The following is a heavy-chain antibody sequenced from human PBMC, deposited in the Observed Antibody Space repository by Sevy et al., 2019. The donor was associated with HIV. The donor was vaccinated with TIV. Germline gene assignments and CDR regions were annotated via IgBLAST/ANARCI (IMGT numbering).Heavy chain of an antibody. V-gene: IGHV1-18*01. D-gene: IGHD6-6*01. CDR3: ARGIKYSSSSKFDY. CDR1: GYTFTSYG. J-gene: IGHJ4*02. CDR2: ISAYNGNT. Sequence: ASVKVSCKASGYTFTSYGISWVRQAPGQGLEWMGWISAYNGNTNYAQRLQGRVTMTTDTSTSTAYMELRSLRSDDTAVYYCARGIKYSSSSKFDYWGQGTLVTVSS.